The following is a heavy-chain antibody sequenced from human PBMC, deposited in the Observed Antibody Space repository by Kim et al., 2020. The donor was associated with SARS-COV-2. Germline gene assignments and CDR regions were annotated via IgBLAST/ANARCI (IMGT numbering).Heavy chain of an antibody. Sequence: SETLSLTCTVSGGSISRYYWSWIRQPPGKGLEWIGNIYYSGSTNQNPSLKSRVTISLDTSKNQFSLNLSSVTPADTAVYYCARDRGYCSGGNCYSDGWFDPWGRGTLVTVS. D-gene: IGHD2-15*01. V-gene: IGHV4-59*01. CDR2: IYYSGST. CDR3: ARDRGYCSGGNCYSDGWFDP. CDR1: GGSISRYY. J-gene: IGHJ5*02.